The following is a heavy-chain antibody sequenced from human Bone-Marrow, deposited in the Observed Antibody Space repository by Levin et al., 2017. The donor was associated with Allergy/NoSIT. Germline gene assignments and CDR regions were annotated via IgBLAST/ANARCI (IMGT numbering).Heavy chain of an antibody. CDR1: GGSISSSSYY. CDR3: ARLGAVAGPDY. J-gene: IGHJ4*02. V-gene: IGHV4-39*01. CDR2: IYYSGST. Sequence: SETLSLTCTVSGGSISSSSYYWGWIRQPPGKGLEWIGSIYYSGSTYYNPSLKSRVTISVDTSKNQFSLKLSSVTAADTAVYYCARLGAVAGPDYWGQGTLVTVSS. D-gene: IGHD6-19*01.